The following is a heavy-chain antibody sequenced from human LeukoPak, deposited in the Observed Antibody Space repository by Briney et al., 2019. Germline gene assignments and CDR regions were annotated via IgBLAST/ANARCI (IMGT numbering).Heavy chain of an antibody. J-gene: IGHJ4*02. CDR3: ARGRRGYSYGLYYFDY. Sequence: SETLSLTCTVSGGSISSSSYYWGWIRQPPGKGLEWIGSIYYSGSTYYNPSLKSRVTISVDTSKNQFSLKLSSVTAADTAVYYCARGRRGYSYGLYYFDYWGQGTLVTVSS. V-gene: IGHV4-39*01. CDR2: IYYSGST. CDR1: GGSISSSSYY. D-gene: IGHD5-18*01.